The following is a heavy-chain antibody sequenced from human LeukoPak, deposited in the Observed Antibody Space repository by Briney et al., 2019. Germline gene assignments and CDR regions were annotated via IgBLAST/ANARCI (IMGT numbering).Heavy chain of an antibody. V-gene: IGHV1-2*02. J-gene: IGHJ4*02. CDR2: INPNSGGT. Sequence: SVKVSCKASGYTFTGYYMHWVRQAPGQGLEWMGWINPNSGGTNYAQKFQGRVTMTRDTSISTAYMELSRLRSDDTAVHYCARVPRDYGSGYTHFDYWGQGTLVTVSS. CDR3: ARVPRDYGSGYTHFDY. D-gene: IGHD3-10*01. CDR1: GYTFTGYY.